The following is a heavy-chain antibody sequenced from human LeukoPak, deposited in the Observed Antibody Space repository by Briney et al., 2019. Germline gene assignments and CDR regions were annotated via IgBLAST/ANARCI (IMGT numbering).Heavy chain of an antibody. Sequence: GGSLRLSCAVSGFIFSDYGFHWVRQAPGKGLEWVAVTRFDGGIKQYADSVKGRFTISRDDSKNTLYLQMNFLKSEDTAVYYCARWGGTRQYYFDYWGQGTLVTVSS. J-gene: IGHJ4*02. CDR2: TRFDGGIK. CDR1: GFIFSDYG. D-gene: IGHD1-1*01. V-gene: IGHV3-33*01. CDR3: ARWGGTRQYYFDY.